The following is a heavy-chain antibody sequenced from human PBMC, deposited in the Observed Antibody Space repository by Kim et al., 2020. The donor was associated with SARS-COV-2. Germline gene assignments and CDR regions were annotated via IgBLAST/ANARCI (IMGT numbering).Heavy chain of an antibody. J-gene: IGHJ4*02. Sequence: YGESAKGRFTISRDTSSNMVFLQMNDLRGDDTAMYFCARDHGFKELSFDFWGQGTLITVSS. CDR3: ARDHGFKELSFDF. D-gene: IGHD3-16*02. V-gene: IGHV3-33*02.